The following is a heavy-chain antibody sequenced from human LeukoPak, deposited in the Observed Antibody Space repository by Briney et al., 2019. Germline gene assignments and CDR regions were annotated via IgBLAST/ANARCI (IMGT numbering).Heavy chain of an antibody. CDR3: ARDPYSGTYGDTYYYYMDV. Sequence: GGSLRLSCTVSGFTVSSNSMSWVRQAPGKGLGWVSFIYSDNTHYSDSVKGRFTISRDNSKNTLYLQMNSLRAEDTAVYYCARDPYSGTYGDTYYYYMDVWGKGTTVTISS. CDR2: IYSDNT. J-gene: IGHJ6*03. CDR1: GFTVSSNS. V-gene: IGHV3-53*01. D-gene: IGHD1-26*01.